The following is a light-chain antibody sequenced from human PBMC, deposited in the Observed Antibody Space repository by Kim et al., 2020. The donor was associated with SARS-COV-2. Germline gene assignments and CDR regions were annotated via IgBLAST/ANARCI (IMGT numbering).Light chain of an antibody. CDR3: QQSHSFPALA. CDR2: ASS. V-gene: IGKV1-39*01. Sequence: SVGDRVTIAGRSSRNINNYLSWFQQQPGKAPKLLISASSSLQDGVPSRFSGGGSGTQFTLTISSLQPEDCATYYCQQSHSFPALAFGGGTKVDIK. J-gene: IGKJ4*02. CDR1: RNINNY.